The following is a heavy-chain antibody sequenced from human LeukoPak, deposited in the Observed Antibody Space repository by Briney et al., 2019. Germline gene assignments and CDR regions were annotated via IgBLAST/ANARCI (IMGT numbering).Heavy chain of an antibody. J-gene: IGHJ4*02. CDR1: GGSISNYY. D-gene: IGHD3-22*01. Sequence: SETLSLTCTVSGGSISNYYWSWIRQPAGKGLEWIGRIYTSGSTNYNPSLKSRVTISVDTSKNQFSLKLSSVTAADTAVYYCARETFRGSGYYPSKFDYWGQGTLVTVSS. CDR3: ARETFRGSGYYPSKFDY. V-gene: IGHV4-4*07. CDR2: IYTSGST.